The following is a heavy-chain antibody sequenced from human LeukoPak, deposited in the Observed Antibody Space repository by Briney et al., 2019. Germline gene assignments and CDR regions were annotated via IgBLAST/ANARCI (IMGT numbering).Heavy chain of an antibody. D-gene: IGHD6-13*01. CDR2: IYYSGST. CDR1: GGSISSYY. Sequence: SETLSLTCTVSGGSISSYYWSWIRQPPGKGLEWIGYIYYSGSTNYNPSLKSRVTISVDTSKNQFSLKLSSVTAADTAVYYCARLGAPGVYSSSARGWFDPWGQGTLVTVSS. CDR3: ARLGAPGVYSSSARGWFDP. J-gene: IGHJ5*02. V-gene: IGHV4-59*01.